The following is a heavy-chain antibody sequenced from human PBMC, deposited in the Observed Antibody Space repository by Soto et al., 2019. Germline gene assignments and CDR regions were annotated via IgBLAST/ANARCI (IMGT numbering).Heavy chain of an antibody. CDR1: GFTFSSYG. V-gene: IGHV3-30*18. J-gene: IGHJ4*02. D-gene: IGHD6-13*01. CDR2: ISYDGSNK. Sequence: QVQLVESGGGVVQPGRSLRLSCAASGFTFSSYGMHWVRQAPGKGLEWVAVISYDGSNKYYADSVKGRFTISRDNSKNTLYLQMNSLRAEDTAVYYCSKASLAAAYDYWGQGTLVTVSS. CDR3: SKASLAAAYDY.